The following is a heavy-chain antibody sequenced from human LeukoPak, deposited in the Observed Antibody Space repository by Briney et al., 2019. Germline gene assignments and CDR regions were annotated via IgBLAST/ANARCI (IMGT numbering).Heavy chain of an antibody. V-gene: IGHV3-21*01. CDR3: ALFSQVAAAAHFDY. CDR1: GFTFRSYS. Sequence: PGESLRLSCAASGFTFRSYSMNWVRQAPGKGLEWVSSISSSSSYIYYADSVKGRFTISRDNAKNSLYLQMNSLRAEDTAVYYCALFSQVAAAAHFDYWGQGTLVTVSS. J-gene: IGHJ4*02. D-gene: IGHD6-25*01. CDR2: ISSSSSYI.